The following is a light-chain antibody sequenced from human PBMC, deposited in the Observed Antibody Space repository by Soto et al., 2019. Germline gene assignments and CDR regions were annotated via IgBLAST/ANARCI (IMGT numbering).Light chain of an antibody. J-gene: IGKJ5*01. Sequence: DIQMTQSPSSLSASVGDRVTITCRSSQGIRNVLGWYQQKPGKAPKRLIYAACSMQSGAQSRFSGNGSGTEFTLTSSRLQSEHCATYYCLQHNSYPLTFGQGTRLEIK. V-gene: IGKV1-17*01. CDR2: AAC. CDR3: LQHNSYPLT. CDR1: QGIRNV.